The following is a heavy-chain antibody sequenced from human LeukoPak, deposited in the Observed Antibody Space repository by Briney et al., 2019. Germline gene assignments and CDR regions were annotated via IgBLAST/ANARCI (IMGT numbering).Heavy chain of an antibody. J-gene: IGHJ4*02. CDR1: GFTFSSYA. D-gene: IGHD2-15*01. CDR2: ISYDGSNK. V-gene: IGHV3-30*04. Sequence: GRSLRLSCAASGFTFSSYAMHWVRQAPGKGLEWVAVISYDGSNKYYADSVKGRFTISRDNSKNTLYLQVNSLRAEDTAVYYCARGYCSGGSCYFYFDYWGQGTLVTVSS. CDR3: ARGYCSGGSCYFYFDY.